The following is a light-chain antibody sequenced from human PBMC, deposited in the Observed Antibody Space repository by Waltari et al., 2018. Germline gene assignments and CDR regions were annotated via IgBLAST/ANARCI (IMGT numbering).Light chain of an antibody. Sequence: QSALTQHASVSGAPGQPITISCTGTSCDIGNYNFAYWYQQHPGKAPKLIIYDVRNRPSGVSNRFSGSWSGNTASLTISGLQAEDEADYYCNSYTTGSTLTVIFGGGTKLTVL. CDR3: NSYTTGSTLTVI. CDR1: SCDIGNYNF. J-gene: IGLJ2*01. V-gene: IGLV2-14*03. CDR2: DVR.